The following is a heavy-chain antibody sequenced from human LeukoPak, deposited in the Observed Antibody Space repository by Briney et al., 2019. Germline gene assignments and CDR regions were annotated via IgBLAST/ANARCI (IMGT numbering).Heavy chain of an antibody. V-gene: IGHV3-30*18. D-gene: IGHD3-22*01. CDR2: VSQDGSNK. CDR1: GLTFSSYG. J-gene: IGHJ4*02. Sequence: GGSLRLSCAASGLTFSSYGMHWVRQAPGKGLDWVAVVSQDGSNKFYSGSVKGRFAISRDNSKNTLYLQMYSLRLEDTAVYYCAKDLLYDSSGLIENWGQGTLVTVSS. CDR3: AKDLLYDSSGLIEN.